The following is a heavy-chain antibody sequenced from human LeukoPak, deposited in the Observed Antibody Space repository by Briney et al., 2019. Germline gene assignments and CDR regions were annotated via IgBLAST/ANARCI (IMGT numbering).Heavy chain of an antibody. D-gene: IGHD2-2*01. CDR1: GYTFTSYD. Sequence: ASVKVSCKASGYTFTSYDINWVRQATGQGLEWMGWMNPNSGNTGYAQKFQGRVTMTRNTSISTAYMELSSLRSEDTAVYYCARGSPYCGSTSCQTAYYYYYMDVWGKGTTVTVSS. CDR2: MNPNSGNT. V-gene: IGHV1-8*01. J-gene: IGHJ6*03. CDR3: ARGSPYCGSTSCQTAYYYYYMDV.